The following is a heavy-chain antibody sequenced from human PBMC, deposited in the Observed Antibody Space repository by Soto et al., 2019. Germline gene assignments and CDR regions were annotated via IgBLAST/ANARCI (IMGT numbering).Heavy chain of an antibody. Sequence: QVQLVESGGGVVQPGRSLRLSCAASGFTFSSYGMHWVRQAPGKGLEWVAVISYDGSNKYYADSVKGRFTISRDNSKNTLYLQMNSLRAEDTAVYYCAKDRVVVVAVAEYYFDYWGQGTLVTVSS. CDR1: GFTFSSYG. D-gene: IGHD2-15*01. CDR3: AKDRVVVVAVAEYYFDY. J-gene: IGHJ4*02. CDR2: ISYDGSNK. V-gene: IGHV3-30*18.